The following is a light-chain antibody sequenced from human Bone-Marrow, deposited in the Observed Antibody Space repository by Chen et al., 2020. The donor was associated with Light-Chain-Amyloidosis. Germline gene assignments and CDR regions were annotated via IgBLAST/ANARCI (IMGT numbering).Light chain of an antibody. CDR3: SSYTITNTLV. J-gene: IGLJ1*01. Sequence: SPLTQPASVSGSPGKPFTFPSTGTSSDVGGDNHVSWYQQHPDKAPKLMIYEVTNRPSWVPDRFSGSKSDNTASLTISGLQTEDEADYFCSSYTITNTLVFGSGTRVTVL. V-gene: IGLV2-14*01. CDR2: EVT. CDR1: SSDVGGDNH.